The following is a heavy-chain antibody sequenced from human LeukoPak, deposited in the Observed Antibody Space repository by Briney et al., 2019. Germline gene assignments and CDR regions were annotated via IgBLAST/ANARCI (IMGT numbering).Heavy chain of an antibody. CDR2: TRYDGSDK. D-gene: IGHD2-15*01. Sequence: GGTLRFSCAASGFTFGSNGMHWVRQAPGKGLKGVAFTRYDGSDKYYVDPVKGRFTISRANTKTPLYLKMNSRRAEATALYDYAIVGWDYCARSSCFLFDVWGQGTLVTVSS. CDR1: GFTFGSNG. CDR3: AIVGWDYCARSSCFLFDV. J-gene: IGHJ4*02. V-gene: IGHV3-30*02.